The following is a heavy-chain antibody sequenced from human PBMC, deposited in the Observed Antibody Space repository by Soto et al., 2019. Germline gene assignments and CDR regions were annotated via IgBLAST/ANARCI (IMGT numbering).Heavy chain of an antibody. CDR2: ISYDGSNK. CDR1: GFTFSSYA. D-gene: IGHD3-22*01. J-gene: IGHJ4*02. CDR3: ERVYDSSGWASDY. V-gene: IGHV3-30-3*01. Sequence: PGGSLRLSCAASGFTFSSYAMHWVRQAPGKGLEWVAVISYDGSNKYYADSVKGRFTISRDNSKNTLYLQMNSLRAEDTAVYYRERVYDSSGWASDYWGQGTLVTVSS.